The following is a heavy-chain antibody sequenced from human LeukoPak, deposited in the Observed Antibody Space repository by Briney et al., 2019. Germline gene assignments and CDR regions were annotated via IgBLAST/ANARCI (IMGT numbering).Heavy chain of an antibody. Sequence: PGGSLRLSCAASGFTFSSYAMHWVRQAPGKGLEGVAVISYDGSNKYYADSVKGRFTTSRDNSKNTLYLQMNSLRAEDTAVYYCASRSMVRGVMGDYWGQGTLVTVSS. V-gene: IGHV3-30*04. CDR3: ASRSMVRGVMGDY. J-gene: IGHJ4*02. D-gene: IGHD3-10*01. CDR1: GFTFSSYA. CDR2: ISYDGSNK.